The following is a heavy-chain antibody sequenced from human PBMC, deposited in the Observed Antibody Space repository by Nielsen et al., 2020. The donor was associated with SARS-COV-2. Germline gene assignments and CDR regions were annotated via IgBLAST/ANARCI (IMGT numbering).Heavy chain of an antibody. D-gene: IGHD7-27*01. V-gene: IGHV3-66*01. CDR1: GFTISSSF. Sequence: GESLKISCGASGFTISSSFMSWVRQAAGKGLDWVSVIYTDGSTSYADSVKGRFTVSRDNSKNPLDLQMNSLRAEDTAMYYCARDNWGRMDVWGQGTTVTVSS. CDR2: IYTDGST. J-gene: IGHJ6*02. CDR3: ARDNWGRMDV.